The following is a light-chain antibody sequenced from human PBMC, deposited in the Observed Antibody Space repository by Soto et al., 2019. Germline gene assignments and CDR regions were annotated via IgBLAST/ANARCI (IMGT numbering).Light chain of an antibody. Sequence: DIQMTQSPSSLSASLGGRVIITCRTSQNINNFLNWYQRKPGKAPKLLIYAASSLQSGVPSRFSGSGSETDFTLTISTLQPEDFGTYYCQQTYSFPLSFGGGTKVEIK. V-gene: IGKV1-39*01. CDR2: AAS. CDR3: QQTYSFPLS. CDR1: QNINNF. J-gene: IGKJ4*01.